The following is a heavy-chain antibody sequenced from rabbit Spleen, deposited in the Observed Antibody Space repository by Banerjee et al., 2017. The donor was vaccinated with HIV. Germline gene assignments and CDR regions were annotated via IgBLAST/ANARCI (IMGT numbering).Heavy chain of an antibody. CDR2: IYVNSGST. Sequence: QQQLEESGGGLVKPGGTLTLTCKVSGIDFSSWYYMCWVRQAPGKGLELVGCIYVNSGSTWYASWVNGRFTISRSTSLNTVDLKMTSLTAADTATYFCASRNSYDDYGDFLLFGYYFNLWGQGTLVTVS. CDR3: ASRNSYDDYGDFLLFGYYFNL. V-gene: IGHV1S43*01. J-gene: IGHJ4*01. CDR1: GIDFSSWYY. D-gene: IGHD2-1*01.